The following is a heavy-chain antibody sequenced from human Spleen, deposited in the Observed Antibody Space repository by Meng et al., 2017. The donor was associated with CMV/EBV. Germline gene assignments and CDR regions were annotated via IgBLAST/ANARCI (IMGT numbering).Heavy chain of an antibody. CDR2: ISYIGST. CDR1: GGSVSSGSYY. D-gene: IGHD2-15*01. CDR3: ASVPVTRVAYYYGMDV. V-gene: IGHV4-61*01. J-gene: IGHJ6*02. Sequence: GSLRLSCTVSGGSVSSGSYYWSWLRQPPGKGLEWIGYISYIGSTNYNPSLKRRVTISVDTSKNQFSLKLSSVTAADTAVYYCASVPVTRVAYYYGMDVWGQGTTVTVSS.